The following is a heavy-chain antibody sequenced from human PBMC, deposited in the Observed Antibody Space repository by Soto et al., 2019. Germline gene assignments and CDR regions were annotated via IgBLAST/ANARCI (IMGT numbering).Heavy chain of an antibody. J-gene: IGHJ4*02. V-gene: IGHV5-51*01. CDR3: ARLRGYLTTANRVFDY. D-gene: IGHD3-22*01. CDR1: GYTFANSC. CDR2: IFPGDSDT. Sequence: PGESLKISCQGSGYTFANSCLAWVRQMPGKGLEWLGNIFPGDSDTKYSPSFQGQVTISADKSISTAYLQWSSLKASDTAMYYCARLRGYLTTANRVFDYWAQGTLVTVSS.